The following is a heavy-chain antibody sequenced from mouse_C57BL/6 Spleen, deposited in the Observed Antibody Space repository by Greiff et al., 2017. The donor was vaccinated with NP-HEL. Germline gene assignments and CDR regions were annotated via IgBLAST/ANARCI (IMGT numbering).Heavy chain of an antibody. V-gene: IGHV6-3*01. Sequence: EVHLVESGGGLVQPGGSMKLSCVASGFTFSNYWMNWVRQSPEKGLEWVAQIRLKSDNYATHYAESVKGRFTISRDDSKSSVYLQMNNLRAEDTGIYYCAGSDGYPYFDYWGQGTTLTVSS. D-gene: IGHD2-3*01. CDR3: AGSDGYPYFDY. J-gene: IGHJ2*01. CDR1: GFTFSNYW. CDR2: IRLKSDNYAT.